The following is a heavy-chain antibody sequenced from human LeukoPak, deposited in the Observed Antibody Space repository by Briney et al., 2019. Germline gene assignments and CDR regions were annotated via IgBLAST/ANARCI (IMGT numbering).Heavy chain of an antibody. D-gene: IGHD3-3*01. CDR1: GFPFSSYA. Sequence: GGSLRLSCAASGFPFSSYAMSWVRQAPGKGLEWVSAISGSGGSTYYADSVKGRFTISRDNSKNTLYPQMNSLRAEDTAVYYCAREDYDPYYFDYWGQGTLVTVSS. CDR2: ISGSGGST. CDR3: AREDYDPYYFDY. J-gene: IGHJ4*02. V-gene: IGHV3-23*01.